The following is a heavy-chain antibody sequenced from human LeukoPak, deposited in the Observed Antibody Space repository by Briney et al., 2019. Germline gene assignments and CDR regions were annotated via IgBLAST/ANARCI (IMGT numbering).Heavy chain of an antibody. CDR1: GGSISSSSYY. V-gene: IGHV4-39*01. J-gene: IGHJ4*02. CDR3: ARRRASGSYFN. D-gene: IGHD1-26*01. CDR2: IYYSGST. Sequence: SETLSLTCTVSGGSISSSSYYWGWIRQPPGKGLEWIGSIYYSGSTYYNPSLKSRVTISVDTSKNQFSLKLSSVTAADTAVYYCARRRASGSYFNWGQGTLVTVSS.